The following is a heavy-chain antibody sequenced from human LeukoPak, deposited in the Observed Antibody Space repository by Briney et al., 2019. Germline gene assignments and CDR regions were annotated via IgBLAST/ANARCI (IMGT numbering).Heavy chain of an antibody. D-gene: IGHD2-15*01. CDR2: IRSNGGST. V-gene: IGHV3-64D*06. CDR3: VKDRRLDYSRFDC. J-gene: IGHJ4*02. Sequence: PGGSLRLSCSASGFTFNSYAMHWVRQAPGKGLEYVSGIRSNGGSTYYADSVKGRFTISRDNSKNTLHLQMSSLRAEDTAVYYCVKDRRLDYSRFDCWGQGTLVTVSS. CDR1: GFTFNSYA.